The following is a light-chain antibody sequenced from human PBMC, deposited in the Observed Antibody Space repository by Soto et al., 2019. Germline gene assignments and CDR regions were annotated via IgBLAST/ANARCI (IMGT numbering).Light chain of an antibody. Sequence: VFTKWSGTVPLSTGERATLNCRASQSISTSSLAWYRQKPGQAPRLLIYGAFNRATGIPDRFSGGGSGRDFTLTITRLEPEDFAVYCCQLYGKPPQRFGEGTKVDIK. CDR2: GAF. CDR3: QLYGKPPQR. CDR1: QSISTSS. J-gene: IGKJ1*01. V-gene: IGKV3-20*01.